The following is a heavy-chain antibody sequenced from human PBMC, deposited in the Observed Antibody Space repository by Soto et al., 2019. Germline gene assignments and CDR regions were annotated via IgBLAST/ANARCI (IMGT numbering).Heavy chain of an antibody. CDR3: AKPQNARHDSNCLEL. D-gene: IGHD7-27*01. Sequence: QVQLVQSGAEVKKPGASVKVSCKASGYTFTNFYMHWVRQAPGQGLEWMGIITPSGTTTDYAHKFQVLVTVARHTSTSTYYMELSSRRSDDTDVSYFAKPQNARHDSNCLELWGQGTAVTVSS. V-gene: IGHV1-46*01. CDR1: GYTFTNFY. J-gene: IGHJ6*02. CDR2: ITPSGTTT.